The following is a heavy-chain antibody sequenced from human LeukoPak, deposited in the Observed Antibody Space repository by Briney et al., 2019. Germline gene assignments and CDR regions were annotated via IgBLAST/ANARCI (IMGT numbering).Heavy chain of an antibody. J-gene: IGHJ6*03. V-gene: IGHV3-23*01. Sequence: GGSLRVSCAASGFTFNSYDMTWVRQTPGKGLEWVALISRSGGTTYYADSVKGRFTISRDNSKNTLYLQMNSLRAEDTAEYYCAKRGGTESFYYFYYMDVWGKGTTVTVSS. CDR3: AKRGGTESFYYFYYMDV. CDR1: GFTFNSYD. D-gene: IGHD2-15*01. CDR2: ISRSGGTT.